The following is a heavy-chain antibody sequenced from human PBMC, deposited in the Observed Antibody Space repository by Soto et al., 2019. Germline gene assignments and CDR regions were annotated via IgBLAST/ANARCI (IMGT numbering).Heavy chain of an antibody. CDR2: ISAYNGNT. CDR3: ARTTIVVPTSGWFGP. Sequence: QVQLVQSGAEVKKPGASVKVSCKASGYTFTSYGISWVRQAPGQGLEWMGWISAYNGNTNYAQKLQGRVTMTTDTSTSTAYMELRSLRADDTAVYYCARTTIVVPTSGWFGPCGQGTLVTVSS. D-gene: IGHD2-2*01. CDR1: GYTFTSYG. J-gene: IGHJ5*02. V-gene: IGHV1-18*01.